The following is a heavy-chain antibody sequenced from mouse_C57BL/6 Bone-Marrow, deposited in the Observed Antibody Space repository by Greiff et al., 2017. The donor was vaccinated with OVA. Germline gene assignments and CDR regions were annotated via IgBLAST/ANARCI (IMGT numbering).Heavy chain of an antibody. CDR2: IRNKANGYTT. CDR3: ARNYGSSYFDY. V-gene: IGHV7-3*01. CDR1: GFTFTDYY. Sequence: EVQGVESGGGLVQPGGSLSLSCAASGFTFTDYYMSWVRQPPGKALEWLGFIRNKANGYTTEYSASVKGRFTISRDNSQSILYLQMNALRAEDSATYYCARNYGSSYFDYWGQGTTLTVSS. J-gene: IGHJ2*01. D-gene: IGHD1-1*01.